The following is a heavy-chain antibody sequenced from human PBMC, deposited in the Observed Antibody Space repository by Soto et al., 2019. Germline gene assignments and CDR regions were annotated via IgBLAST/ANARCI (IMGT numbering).Heavy chain of an antibody. CDR2: ISSSSRTI. CDR3: ARDRGRSWYHHYFDY. V-gene: IGHV3-48*02. CDR1: GFTFSSYS. D-gene: IGHD2-15*01. Sequence: GGSLRLSCAASGFTFSSYSMNWVRQAPGKGLEWVSYISSSSRTIYYADSVKGRFTISRDNAKNSLYLQMNSLRDEDTAVYYCARDRGRSWYHHYFDYWGQGTLVTVSS. J-gene: IGHJ4*02.